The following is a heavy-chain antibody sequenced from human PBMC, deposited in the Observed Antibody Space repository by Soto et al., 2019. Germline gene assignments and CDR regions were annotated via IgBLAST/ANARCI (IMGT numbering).Heavy chain of an antibody. CDR2: ISSSSSYT. J-gene: IGHJ4*02. CDR1: GFTFSDYY. V-gene: IGHV3-11*06. Sequence: GGSLRLSCAASGFTFSDYYMSWIRQAPGKGLEWVSYISSSSSYTNYADSVKGRFTISRDNAKNSLYLQMNSLRAEDTAVYYCARVEWAGPRPYYFDYWGQGTLVTVSS. D-gene: IGHD6-19*01. CDR3: ARVEWAGPRPYYFDY.